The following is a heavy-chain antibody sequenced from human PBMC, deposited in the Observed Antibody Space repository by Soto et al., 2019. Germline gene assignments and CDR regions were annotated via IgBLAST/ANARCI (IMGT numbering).Heavy chain of an antibody. CDR3: ARPRGDYDIWTGYYTGTSYGMDV. D-gene: IGHD3-9*01. V-gene: IGHV4-39*01. Sequence: LQLQESGPGLVKPSETLSLTCTVSGGSISSSSYYWGWIRQPPGKGLEWIGSIYYSGSTYYNPSLKSRVTISVDTSKNQFSLKLSSVTAADTAVYYCARPRGDYDIWTGYYTGTSYGMDVWGQGTTVTVSS. J-gene: IGHJ6*02. CDR1: GGSISSSSYY. CDR2: IYYSGST.